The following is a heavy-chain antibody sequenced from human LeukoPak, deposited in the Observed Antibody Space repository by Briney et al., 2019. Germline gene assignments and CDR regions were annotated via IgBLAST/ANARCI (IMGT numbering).Heavy chain of an antibody. CDR2: IRYDGSSK. J-gene: IGHJ3*02. CDR1: GFTFSNYG. Sequence: GGSLRLSCAASGFTFSNYGMHWVRQAPGKGLEWVAFIRYDGSSKYYADSVKGRFTISRDNSKNTPYLQMNSLRAEDTAVYYCATCGSSTTCYTHDAFDIWGQGTMVTVSS. V-gene: IGHV3-30*02. D-gene: IGHD2-2*02. CDR3: ATCGSSTTCYTHDAFDI.